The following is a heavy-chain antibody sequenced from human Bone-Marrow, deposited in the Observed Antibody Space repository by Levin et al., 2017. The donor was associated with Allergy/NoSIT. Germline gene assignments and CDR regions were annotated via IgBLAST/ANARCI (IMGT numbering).Heavy chain of an antibody. Sequence: SETLSLTCTVSGGSISSYYWSWIRQPPGKGLEWIGYIYYSGSTNYNPSLKSRVTISVDTSKNQFSLKLSSVTAADTAVYYCARYSSLGAFDIWGQGTMVTVSS. CDR2: IYYSGST. CDR1: GGSISSYY. D-gene: IGHD6-13*01. CDR3: ARYSSLGAFDI. J-gene: IGHJ3*02. V-gene: IGHV4-59*01.